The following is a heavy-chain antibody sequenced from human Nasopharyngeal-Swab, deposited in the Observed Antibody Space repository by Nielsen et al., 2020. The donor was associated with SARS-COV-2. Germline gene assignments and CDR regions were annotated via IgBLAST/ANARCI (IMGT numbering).Heavy chain of an antibody. J-gene: IGHJ4*02. V-gene: IGHV3-73*01. D-gene: IGHD2-15*01. CDR2: IRSKGNNYAT. CDR3: TRCGGGCYSGRDY. Sequence: GESLKISCAASGFTFSDSAIHWVRQASGEGLEWVARIRSKGNNYATAYSASVKGRFIIFRVDPTNTAYLQMSSLKTEDTAMYYCTRCGGGCYSGRDYWGQGTLVTVSS. CDR1: GFTFSDSA.